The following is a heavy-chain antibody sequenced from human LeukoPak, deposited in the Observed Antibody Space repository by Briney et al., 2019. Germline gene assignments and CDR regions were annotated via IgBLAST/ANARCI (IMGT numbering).Heavy chain of an antibody. CDR3: AKADYCSSTSCYSADY. D-gene: IGHD2-2*02. CDR2: IGGSGGGS. CDR1: GFTFNNHA. Sequence: GGSLRLSCAASGFTFNNHAMSWVRQSPGKGLEWVSFIGGSGGGSYYADSVKGRFTISRDNSKNTLYLQMNSLRVEDTAVYYCAKADYCSSTSCYSADYWGQGTLVTVSS. V-gene: IGHV3-23*01. J-gene: IGHJ4*02.